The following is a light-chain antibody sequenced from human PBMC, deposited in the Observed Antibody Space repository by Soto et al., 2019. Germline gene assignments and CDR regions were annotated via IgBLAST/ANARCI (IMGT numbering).Light chain of an antibody. CDR2: WAS. J-gene: IGKJ3*01. CDR1: QSVLYSSNNKNY. CDR3: PQYYSTPGIT. Sequence: DIVMTQSPDSLAVSLGERATINCKSSQSVLYSSNNKNYLAWYQQKPGQPPKLLIYWASTRESGVPDRFSGSGSGTDFTLTISRLQAEDVAVYYCPQYYSTPGITFGPGTKVDIK. V-gene: IGKV4-1*01.